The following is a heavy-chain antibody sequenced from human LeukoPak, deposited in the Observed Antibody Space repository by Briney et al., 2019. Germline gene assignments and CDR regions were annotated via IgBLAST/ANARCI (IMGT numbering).Heavy chain of an antibody. CDR1: GGSISSYY. CDR2: IYYSGST. J-gene: IGHJ6*02. CDR3: ARLVVVTADYYYYGMDV. Sequence: SETLSLTCTVSGGSISSYYWSWIRQPPGKGLEWIGYIYYSGSTNYNPSLKSRVTISVDTSKDQFSLKLSSVTAADTAVYYCARLVVVTADYYYYGMDVWGQGTTVTVSS. D-gene: IGHD2-21*02. V-gene: IGHV4-59*08.